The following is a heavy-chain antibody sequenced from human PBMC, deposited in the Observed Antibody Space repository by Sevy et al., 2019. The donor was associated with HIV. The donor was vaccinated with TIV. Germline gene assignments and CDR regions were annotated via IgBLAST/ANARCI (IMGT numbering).Heavy chain of an antibody. V-gene: IGHV3-23*01. CDR3: AKKVGFDYGDYVYYYYMDV. J-gene: IGHJ6*03. CDR2: ISGSGGRT. Sequence: GGSLRLSCAASGFTFSSYAMSWVRQAPGKGLEWVSAISGSGGRTYYADSVKGRFTISRDNSKNTLYLQMNSLRAEDTAVYYCAKKVGFDYGDYVYYYYMDVWGKGTTVTVSS. D-gene: IGHD4-17*01. CDR1: GFTFSSYA.